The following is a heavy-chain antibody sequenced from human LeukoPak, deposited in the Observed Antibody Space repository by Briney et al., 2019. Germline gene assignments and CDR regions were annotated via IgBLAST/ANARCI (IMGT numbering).Heavy chain of an antibody. CDR3: AREDPREIVVSY. V-gene: IGHV3-21*01. CDR2: ISSSSSYI. D-gene: IGHD3-22*01. CDR1: GFTFSSYS. Sequence: GGSLRLSCAASGFTFSSYSMNWVRQVPGKGLEWVSSISSSSSYIYYADSVKGRFTISRDNAKNSLYLQMNSLRAEDTAVYYCAREDPREIVVSYWGQGTLVTVSS. J-gene: IGHJ4*02.